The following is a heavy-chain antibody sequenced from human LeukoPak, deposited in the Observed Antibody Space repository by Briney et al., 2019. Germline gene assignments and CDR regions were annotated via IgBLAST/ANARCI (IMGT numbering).Heavy chain of an antibody. Sequence: TGGSLRLSCAASGFTFSGYCMAWVRQAPGKGLEWVASIKQDGGEKFYMDSVKGRFTISKDNAKNSLYLQMNSLRVEDTAVYYCAREDHSNYNYWGQGTLVTVSS. V-gene: IGHV3-7*01. CDR2: IKQDGGEK. D-gene: IGHD4-11*01. CDR1: GFTFSGYC. J-gene: IGHJ4*02. CDR3: AREDHSNYNY.